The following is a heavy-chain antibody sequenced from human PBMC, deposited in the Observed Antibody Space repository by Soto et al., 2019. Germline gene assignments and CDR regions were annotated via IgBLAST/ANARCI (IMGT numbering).Heavy chain of an antibody. CDR3: ARDTQPYTVTNDY. D-gene: IGHD4-17*01. CDR2: ISAYNGNT. J-gene: IGHJ4*02. Sequence: QVQLVQSGAEVKKPGASVKVSCKASGYTFTSYGISWVRQAPGQALEWMGWISAYNGNTNYAQKLQGRVTMTTDTSTSTXXXXLRSLRSDDTAVYYCARDTQPYTVTNDYWGQGTLVTVSS. V-gene: IGHV1-18*01. CDR1: GYTFTSYG.